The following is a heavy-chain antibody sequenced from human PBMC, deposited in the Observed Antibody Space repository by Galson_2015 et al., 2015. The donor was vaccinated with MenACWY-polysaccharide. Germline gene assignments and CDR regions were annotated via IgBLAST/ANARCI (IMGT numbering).Heavy chain of an antibody. CDR3: AREGSRIVVHAFDV. CDR2: IQYDGSQK. D-gene: IGHD2-15*01. CDR1: GLKFRGSG. V-gene: IGHV3-33*01. J-gene: IGHJ3*01. Sequence: SLRLSCAASGLKFRGSGMHWVRQAPGKGLEWVAVIQYDGSQKQYIDSVKGRFTISRDNSKNTLYLEMNSLRAEDTALYYCAREGSRIVVHAFDVWGQGTMAIVSS.